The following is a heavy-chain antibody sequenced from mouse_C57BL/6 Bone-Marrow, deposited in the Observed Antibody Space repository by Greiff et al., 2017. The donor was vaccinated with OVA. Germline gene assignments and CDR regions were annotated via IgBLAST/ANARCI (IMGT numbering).Heavy chain of an antibody. CDR2: IYPGDGDT. Sequence: VQLQQPGAELVKPGASVKISCKASGYAFSSYWMNWVKQRPGKGLEWIGQIYPGDGDTNYNGKFKGKATLTADKSSSTAYMQLSSLTSEDSAVYFCAPITTVVGGYVMDYWGQGTSVTVSS. CDR3: APITTVVGGYVMDY. J-gene: IGHJ4*01. D-gene: IGHD1-1*01. CDR1: GYAFSSYW. V-gene: IGHV1-80*01.